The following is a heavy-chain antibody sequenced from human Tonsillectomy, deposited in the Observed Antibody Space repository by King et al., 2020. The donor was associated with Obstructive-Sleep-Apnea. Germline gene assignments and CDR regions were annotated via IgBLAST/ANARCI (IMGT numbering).Heavy chain of an antibody. Sequence: QLVQSGGGVVQPGRSLRLSCAASGFTFRSYALHWVRQTPGKGLEWVALISYDEVNIYYADSVKGRFTISRDNSKNTLYLQMNSLGPEDTAVYYCARDRTQWLDPYMAYWDQGTLVTVSS. J-gene: IGHJ4*02. CDR2: ISYDEVNI. CDR1: GFTFRSYA. CDR3: ARDRTQWLDPYMAY. D-gene: IGHD6-19*01. V-gene: IGHV3-30-3*01.